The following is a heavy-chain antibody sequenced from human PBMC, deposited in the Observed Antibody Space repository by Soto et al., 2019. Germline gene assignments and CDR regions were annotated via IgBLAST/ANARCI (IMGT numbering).Heavy chain of an antibody. D-gene: IGHD3-22*01. CDR1: GGTFSSYA. CDR2: IIPIFGTA. J-gene: IGHJ4*02. Sequence: SVKVSCKASGGTFSSYAISWVRQAPGQGLEWMGGIIPIFGTANYAQKFQDRVTFTGDTSLNTAYMELSSLRSDDTAMFYCASGRYDASGYFDYWGQGTLVTVSS. V-gene: IGHV1-69*06. CDR3: ASGRYDASGYFDY.